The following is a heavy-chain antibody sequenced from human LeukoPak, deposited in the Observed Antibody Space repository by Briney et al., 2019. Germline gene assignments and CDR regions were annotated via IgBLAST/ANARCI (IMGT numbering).Heavy chain of an antibody. CDR3: ASFSGSYYDAYYFDY. CDR1: GYTFTSYY. V-gene: IGHV1-46*01. D-gene: IGHD1-26*01. Sequence: ASVKVSCKASGYTFTSYYMHWVRQAPGQGLEWMGIINPSGGSTSYAQKFQGRVTMTRDMSTSTVYMELSSLRSEDTAVYYCASFSGSYYDAYYFDYWGQGTLVTVSS. CDR2: INPSGGST. J-gene: IGHJ4*02.